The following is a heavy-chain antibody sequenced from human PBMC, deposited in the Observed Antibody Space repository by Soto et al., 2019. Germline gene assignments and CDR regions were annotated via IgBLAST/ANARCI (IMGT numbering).Heavy chain of an antibody. CDR3: ARRGYSGYDSYYGMDV. V-gene: IGHV4-31*03. D-gene: IGHD5-12*01. CDR2: LYYSGST. Sequence: QVQLQESGPGLVKPSQTLSLTCTVSGGSISSGGYYWSWIRQHPGKGLEWIGYLYYSGSTYYNPSLKSRVTISVDTSKNQFSLKLSSVTAADTAVYYCARRGYSGYDSYYGMDVWGQGTTVTVSS. J-gene: IGHJ6*02. CDR1: GGSISSGGYY.